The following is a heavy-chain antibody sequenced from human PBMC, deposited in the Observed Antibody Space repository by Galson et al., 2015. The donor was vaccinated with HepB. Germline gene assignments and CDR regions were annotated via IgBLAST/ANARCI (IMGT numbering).Heavy chain of an antibody. J-gene: IGHJ5*02. Sequence: SLRLSCAASGFAFSTYALNWVRQAPGKGLEWVAVISNDGSRKYYADSVKGRFTISRDNSKNTLYLQMNSLRVADTAVYYCARAGRLGGAFDPWGQGTLVTVSS. D-gene: IGHD2-15*01. V-gene: IGHV3-30*04. CDR1: GFAFSTYA. CDR2: ISNDGSRK. CDR3: ARAGRLGGAFDP.